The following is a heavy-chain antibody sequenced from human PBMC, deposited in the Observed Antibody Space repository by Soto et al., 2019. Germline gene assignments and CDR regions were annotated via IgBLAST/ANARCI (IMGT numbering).Heavy chain of an antibody. D-gene: IGHD1-26*01. CDR2: INHSGNT. CDR1: GKSLSGYY. J-gene: IGHJ4*02. Sequence: QVQLQQWGAGLLKPSETLSLTCAVYGKSLSGYYWSWIRQPPGKALEWIGEINHSGNTNYNPSLKSRVTISVDTSTNQLFLNLGSVTAADTAMYYCARHHVRGRTIAGAAEFWGQGTLVTVSS. V-gene: IGHV4-34*01. CDR3: ARHHVRGRTIAGAAEF.